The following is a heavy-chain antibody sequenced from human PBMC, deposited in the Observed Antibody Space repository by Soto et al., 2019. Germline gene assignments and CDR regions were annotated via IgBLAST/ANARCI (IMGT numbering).Heavy chain of an antibody. V-gene: IGHV3-48*03. J-gene: IGHJ3*02. Sequence: EVQLVESGGGLVQPGGSLRLSCAASGFTFSSYEMNWVRQAPGKGLEWVSYISSSGSTIYYADSVKGRFTISRDNAKNSLYLQMNSLRAEDTAVYYCARGWQLAAFDIWGQGTMVTVSS. CDR2: ISSSGSTI. CDR3: ARGWQLAAFDI. CDR1: GFTFSSYE. D-gene: IGHD6-13*01.